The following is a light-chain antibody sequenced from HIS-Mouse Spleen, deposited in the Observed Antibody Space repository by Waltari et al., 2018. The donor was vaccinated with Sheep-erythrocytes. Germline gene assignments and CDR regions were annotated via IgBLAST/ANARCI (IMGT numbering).Light chain of an antibody. CDR1: QSVLYSSNNKNY. Sequence: DIVMTQSPASLAVSLGERATINCQSSQSVLYSSNNKNYLAWYQQKPGQPPKLLIYWASTRESGVPDRFSGSGSGTDFTLTISSLQAEDVAVYYCQQYYSTLLTFGGGTKVEIK. V-gene: IGKV4-1*01. J-gene: IGKJ4*01. CDR3: QQYYSTLLT. CDR2: WAS.